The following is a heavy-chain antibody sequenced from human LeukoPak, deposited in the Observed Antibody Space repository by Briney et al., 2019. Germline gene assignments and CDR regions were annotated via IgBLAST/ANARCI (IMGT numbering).Heavy chain of an antibody. Sequence: GGSLRLSCAASGFTFSSYGMHWVRQAPGKGLEWVAVILYDGSNKNYADSVKGRFTISRDNSKNTLYLQMNSLRAEDTAVYYCARDRGSSGWDYWGQGTLVTVSS. D-gene: IGHD6-19*01. CDR3: ARDRGSSGWDY. J-gene: IGHJ4*02. V-gene: IGHV3-30*19. CDR1: GFTFSSYG. CDR2: ILYDGSNK.